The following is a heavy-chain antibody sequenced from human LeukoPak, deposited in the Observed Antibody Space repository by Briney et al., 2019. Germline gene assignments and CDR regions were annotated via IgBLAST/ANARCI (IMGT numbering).Heavy chain of an antibody. D-gene: IGHD3-10*01. V-gene: IGHV4-4*02. CDR3: ARHRTYYYGSGSYTFDY. CDR2: IYHSGST. CDR1: GGSISSSNW. J-gene: IGHJ4*02. Sequence: SETLSLTCAVSGGSISSSNWWSWVRQPPGKGLEWIGEIYHSGSTNYNPSLKSRVTISVDTSKNQFSLTLSSVTAADTAVYYCARHRTYYYGSGSYTFDYWGQGTLVTVSS.